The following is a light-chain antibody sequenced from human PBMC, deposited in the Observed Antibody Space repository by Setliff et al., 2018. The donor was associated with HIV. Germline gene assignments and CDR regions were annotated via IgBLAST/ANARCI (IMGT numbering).Light chain of an antibody. Sequence: QSALTQPASVSGSPGQSITISCTGTSSDVGGYNYVSWYQQYPGKAPKLMIYDVSKRPSGVSNRFSGSKSGNTASLTISGLQAEDEADYYCGSYTSSSTLVFGGGTQLT. CDR2: DVS. CDR3: GSYTSSSTLV. CDR1: SSDVGGYNY. V-gene: IGLV2-14*03. J-gene: IGLJ2*01.